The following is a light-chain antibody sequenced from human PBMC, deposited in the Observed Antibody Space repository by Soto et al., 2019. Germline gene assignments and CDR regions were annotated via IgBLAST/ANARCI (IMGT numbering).Light chain of an antibody. V-gene: IGLV1-36*01. CDR1: YSNIGNNA. Sequence: QSVLTQPPSVSEAPRQRVTISCSGRYSNIGNNAVNWYQQLPGKAPKLLIYYDDLLASGVSDRFSGSKSGTSASLAISGLQSEDEADYYCATWDDSLSGLVFGGGTKLTVL. CDR3: ATWDDSLSGLV. J-gene: IGLJ2*01. CDR2: YDD.